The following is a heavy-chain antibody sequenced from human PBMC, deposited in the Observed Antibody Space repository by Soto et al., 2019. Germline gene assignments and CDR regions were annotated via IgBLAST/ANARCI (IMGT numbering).Heavy chain of an antibody. D-gene: IGHD6-13*01. J-gene: IGHJ4*02. CDR2: INHSGST. CDR1: AGSFSAYY. Sequence: PSETLSLTCAVYAGSFSAYYWSWIRQPPGKGLEWIGEINHSGSTNYNPSLKSRVTISVDTSKNQFSLKLSSVTAADTAVYYCAGLNDSAAAGKSIDYWGQGTLVTVSS. V-gene: IGHV4-34*01. CDR3: AGLNDSAAAGKSIDY.